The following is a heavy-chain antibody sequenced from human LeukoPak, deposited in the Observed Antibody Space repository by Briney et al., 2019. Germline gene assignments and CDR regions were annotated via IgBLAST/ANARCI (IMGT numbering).Heavy chain of an antibody. CDR3: ARKGGIVVVVAGIDY. CDR1: GFTFSSYA. J-gene: IGHJ4*02. D-gene: IGHD2-15*01. V-gene: IGHV3-23*01. Sequence: GGSLRLSCAASGFTFSSYAMSWVRQAPGKGLEWVSAISGSGGSTYYADSVKGRFTISRDNSKNTLYLQMNSLRAEDTAVYYCARKGGIVVVVAGIDYWGQGTLVTVSS. CDR2: ISGSGGST.